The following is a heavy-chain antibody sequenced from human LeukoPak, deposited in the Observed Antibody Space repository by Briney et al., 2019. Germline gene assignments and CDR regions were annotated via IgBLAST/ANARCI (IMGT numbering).Heavy chain of an antibody. D-gene: IGHD3-22*01. CDR1: GFTSSNYW. CDR3: AKDPYYYDSSGF. CDR2: ISGSGGST. V-gene: IGHV3-23*01. J-gene: IGHJ4*02. Sequence: GGSLRLSCAASGFTSSNYWMSWVRQAPGKGLEWVSAISGSGGSTYYADSVKGRFTISRDNSKNTLYLQMNSLRAEDTAVYYCAKDPYYYDSSGFWGQGTLVTVSS.